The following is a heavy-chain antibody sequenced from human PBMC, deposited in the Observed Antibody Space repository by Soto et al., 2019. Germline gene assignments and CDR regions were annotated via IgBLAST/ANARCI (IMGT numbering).Heavy chain of an antibody. V-gene: IGHV1-2*04. Sequence: GASVKVSCKASGYTFTGYYMHWVRQSPGQGLEWMGWINPNSGGTNYAQKFQGWVTMTRDTSISTAYMELSRLRSDDTAVYYCAIHYRRRPPPYGMDVWGQGTTVT. D-gene: IGHD3-10*01. J-gene: IGHJ6*02. CDR1: GYTFTGYY. CDR2: INPNSGGT. CDR3: AIHYRRRPPPYGMDV.